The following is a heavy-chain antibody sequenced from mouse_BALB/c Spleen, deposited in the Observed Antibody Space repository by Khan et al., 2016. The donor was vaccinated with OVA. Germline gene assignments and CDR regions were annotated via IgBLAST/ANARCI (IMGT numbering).Heavy chain of an antibody. Sequence: EVKLQESGPGLVKPSQSLSLTCTVTGYSITSDYAWNWIRQFPGNKLEWMGYISYSGTTSYNPSLKSRFSISRDTFKNQFFLQLKSVTTEDTATYYCAMGRTYWGQGTLVTVSA. CDR1: GYSITSDYA. CDR2: ISYSGTT. D-gene: IGHD4-1*01. CDR3: AMGRTY. V-gene: IGHV3-2*02. J-gene: IGHJ3*01.